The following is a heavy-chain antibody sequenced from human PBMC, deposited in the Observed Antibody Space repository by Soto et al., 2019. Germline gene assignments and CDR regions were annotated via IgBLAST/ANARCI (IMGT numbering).Heavy chain of an antibody. D-gene: IGHD4-4*01. J-gene: IGHJ6*03. Sequence: PGESLKISCKGSGYSFTSYWIGWVRQMPGKGLEWIGIIYPGDSDTRYSPSFQGQVTISADKSISTAYLQWSSLKASDTAMYYCARDATVTTFGPRRPYYYYMDVWGKGTTVTVSS. V-gene: IGHV5-51*01. CDR1: GYSFTSYW. CDR3: ARDATVTTFGPRRPYYYYMDV. CDR2: IYPGDSDT.